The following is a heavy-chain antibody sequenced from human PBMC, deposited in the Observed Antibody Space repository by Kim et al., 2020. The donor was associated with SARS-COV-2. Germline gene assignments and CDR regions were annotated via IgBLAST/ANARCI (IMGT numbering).Heavy chain of an antibody. CDR2: INTNTGNP. J-gene: IGHJ4*02. V-gene: IGHV7-4-1*02. Sequence: ASVKVSCKASGYTFTSNPMNWVRQAPGQGLEWMGWINTNTGNPTYAQGFTGRFVFSLDTSVSTAYLYISSLKTEDTAMYYCARNKWGSSFFFDYWGQGTLVTVSS. CDR3: ARNKWGSSFFFDY. CDR1: GYTFTSNP. D-gene: IGHD3-16*01.